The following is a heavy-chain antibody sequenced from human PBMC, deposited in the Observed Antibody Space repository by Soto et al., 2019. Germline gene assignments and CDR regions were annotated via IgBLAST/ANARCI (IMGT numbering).Heavy chain of an antibody. Sequence: SLTCTVSGGSVSSGSYYWSWIRQPPGKGLEWIGYIYYSGSTNYNPSLKSRVTISVDTSKNQFSLKLSSVTAADTAVYYCARLGWLQSIIDYWGQGTLVTVSS. CDR3: ARLGWLQSIIDY. CDR1: GGSVSSGSYY. CDR2: IYYSGST. D-gene: IGHD5-12*01. V-gene: IGHV4-61*01. J-gene: IGHJ4*02.